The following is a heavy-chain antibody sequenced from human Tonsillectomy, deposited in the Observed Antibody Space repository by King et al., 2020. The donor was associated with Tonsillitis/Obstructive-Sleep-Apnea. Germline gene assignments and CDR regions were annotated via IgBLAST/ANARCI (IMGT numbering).Heavy chain of an antibody. CDR2: IYHSGDT. V-gene: IGHV4-4*02. J-gene: IGHJ6*03. D-gene: IGHD2-2*01. Sequence: VQLQESGPGLVKPSGTLSLTCAVSGGSISSSNWWSWVRQPPGRGLEWIGEIYHSGDTNYNPSLKSRVTISVDTSKNQFYLKLRSLTAADTAVYYCVRDGDCSSTSCFSHCSYYYYMDVWGKGTTVTVSS. CDR3: VRDGDCSSTSCFSHCSYYYYMDV. CDR1: GGSISSSNW.